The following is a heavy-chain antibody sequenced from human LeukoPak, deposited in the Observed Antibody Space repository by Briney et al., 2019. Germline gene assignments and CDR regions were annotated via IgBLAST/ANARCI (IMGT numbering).Heavy chain of an antibody. J-gene: IGHJ4*02. Sequence: SETLSLTCTVSGGSISSYYWSWIRQPPGKGLEWIGETNHNGDTNYNPSLKSRVTISVDTSKNQFSLKLSSVTAADTAVYYCARRPTRYEYQPLQLHQMYYLDYWGQGTLVTVSS. V-gene: IGHV4-34*01. D-gene: IGHD2-2*01. CDR2: TNHNGDT. CDR1: GGSISSYY. CDR3: ARRPTRYEYQPLQLHQMYYLDY.